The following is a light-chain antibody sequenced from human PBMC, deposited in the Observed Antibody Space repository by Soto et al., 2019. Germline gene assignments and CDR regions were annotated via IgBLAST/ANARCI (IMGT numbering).Light chain of an antibody. CDR2: DVT. CDR3: CSYGGSYSV. Sequence: QSALTQPRSVSGAPGQSVTISCTRTSSDVGGYNSVSWYQHHPGKVPKLIIYDVTKRPSGVPDRFSGSKSGNTASLTISGLQAEDEADYYCCSYGGSYSVFGTGTKVTVL. V-gene: IGLV2-11*01. J-gene: IGLJ1*01. CDR1: SSDVGGYNS.